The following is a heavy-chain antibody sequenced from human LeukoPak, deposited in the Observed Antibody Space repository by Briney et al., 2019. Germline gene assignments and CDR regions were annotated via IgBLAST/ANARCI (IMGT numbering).Heavy chain of an antibody. D-gene: IGHD1-26*01. V-gene: IGHV1-46*01. CDR1: GYTLTELS. Sequence: ASVKVSCKVSGYTLTELSMHWVRQAPGKGLEWMGIINPSGGSTSYAQKFQGRVTMTRDTSTSTVYMELSSLRSEDTAVYYCARDGDSGSHLTYFDYWGQGTLVTVSS. CDR2: INPSGGST. CDR3: ARDGDSGSHLTYFDY. J-gene: IGHJ4*02.